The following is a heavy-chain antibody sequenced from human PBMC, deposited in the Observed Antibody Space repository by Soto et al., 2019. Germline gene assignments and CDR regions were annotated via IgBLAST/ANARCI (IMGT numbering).Heavy chain of an antibody. CDR2: INSDGSST. Sequence: ASVNVSCKASGYTFTSYWMHWVRQAPGKGLVRVSRINSDGSSTSYADSVKGRFTISRDNSKNTLYLQMNSLRAEDTAVYYCARDSQGLPAASPGFYYYGMDVWGQGTTVTVSS. CDR1: GYTFTSYW. V-gene: IGHV3-74*01. J-gene: IGHJ6*02. CDR3: ARDSQGLPAASPGFYYYGMDV. D-gene: IGHD2-2*01.